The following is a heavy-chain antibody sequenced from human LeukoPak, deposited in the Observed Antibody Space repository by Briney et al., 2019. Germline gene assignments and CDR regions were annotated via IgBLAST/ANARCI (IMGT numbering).Heavy chain of an antibody. CDR2: INHSGST. CDR1: GGSFSGYY. V-gene: IGHV4-34*01. CDR3: ARGRTIFGVVTALYYYYYYMDV. Sequence: PSETLSLTCTVSGGSFSGYYWSWIRQPPGKGLEWIGEINHSGSTNYNPSLKSRVTISVDTSKNQFSLKLSSVTAADTAVYYCARGRTIFGVVTALYYYYYYMDVWGKGTTVTVSS. D-gene: IGHD3-3*01. J-gene: IGHJ6*03.